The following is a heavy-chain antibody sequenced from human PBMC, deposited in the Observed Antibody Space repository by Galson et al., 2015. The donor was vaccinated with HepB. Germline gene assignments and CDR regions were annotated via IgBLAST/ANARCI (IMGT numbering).Heavy chain of an antibody. V-gene: IGHV3-74*01. J-gene: IGHJ6*02. CDR1: GFTFSSYW. D-gene: IGHD3-10*01. CDR3: AARLLHSGGMDV. Sequence: SLRLSCAASGFTFSSYWMHWVRQAPGKGLVWVSRINSDGSSTSYAGSVKGRFTISRDNAKNTLYLQMNGLRAEDTAVYYCAARLLHSGGMDVWGQGTTVTVSS. CDR2: INSDGSST.